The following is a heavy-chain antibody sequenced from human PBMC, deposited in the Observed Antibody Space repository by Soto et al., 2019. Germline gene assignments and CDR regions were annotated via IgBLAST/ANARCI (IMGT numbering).Heavy chain of an antibody. Sequence: ASVKVSCKASGGTFSSYAISWVRQAPGQGLEWMGGIIPIFGTANYAQKFQGRVTITADESTSTAYMELSSLRSEDTVVYYCARGTAMFPCDYWGQGTLVTVSS. CDR2: IIPIFGTA. CDR1: GGTFSSYA. D-gene: IGHD5-18*01. V-gene: IGHV1-69*13. J-gene: IGHJ4*02. CDR3: ARGTAMFPCDY.